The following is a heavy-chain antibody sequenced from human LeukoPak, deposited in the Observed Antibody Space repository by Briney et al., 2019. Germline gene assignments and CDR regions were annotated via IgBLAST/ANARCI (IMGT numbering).Heavy chain of an antibody. Sequence: ASVKVSCKASGYTFTGYYMHWVRQAPGQGLEWMGWINPNSGGTNYAQKFQGRVTMTRDTSISTAYMELSRLRSDDTAVYYCARIHDVDYYYYYMDVWGKGTTVTVSS. CDR3: ARIHDVDYYYYYMDV. V-gene: IGHV1-2*02. D-gene: IGHD2-21*01. CDR1: GYTFTGYY. J-gene: IGHJ6*03. CDR2: INPNSGGT.